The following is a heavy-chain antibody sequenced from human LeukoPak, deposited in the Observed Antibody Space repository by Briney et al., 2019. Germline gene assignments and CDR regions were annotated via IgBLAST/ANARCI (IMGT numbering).Heavy chain of an antibody. CDR2: ISAYNGNT. J-gene: IGHJ4*02. V-gene: IGHV1-18*01. CDR1: GYTFTIYG. CDR3: ARVYGSGSHFDY. D-gene: IGHD3-10*01. Sequence: ASVKVSCKPSGYTFTIYGISWVRQAPGQGLEWMGWISAYNGNTNYAQKLQGRVTMTTDTSTSTAYMELWSLRSDDTAVYYCARVYGSGSHFDYWGQGTLVTVSS.